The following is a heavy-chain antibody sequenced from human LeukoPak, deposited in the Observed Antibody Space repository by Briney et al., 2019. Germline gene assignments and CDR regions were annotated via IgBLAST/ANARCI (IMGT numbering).Heavy chain of an antibody. CDR2: ISWNSGSI. J-gene: IGHJ6*02. CDR1: GFTFADYP. V-gene: IGHV3-9*01. Sequence: GGSLRLSCAASGFTFADYPMHWVRHAPGKGLEWVSGISWNSGSIGYADSVKGRFTISRDNAKNSLYLQMNSLRAEDTALYYCAKDPTPTVTTGMDVWGQGTTVTVSS. D-gene: IGHD4-17*01. CDR3: AKDPTPTVTTGMDV.